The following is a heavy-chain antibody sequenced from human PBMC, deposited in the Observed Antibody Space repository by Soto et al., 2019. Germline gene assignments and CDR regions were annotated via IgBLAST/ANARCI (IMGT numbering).Heavy chain of an antibody. CDR3: SSAYYSSAAGEAFDI. V-gene: IGHV1-18*04. Sequence: PGESLKISCKGSGSSFTSYGISWVRQAPGQGLEWMGWISAYNGNTNYAQKLQGRATMTTDASTSTAYMELRSLRSDDTAVYYCSSAYYSSAAGEAFDIWGQGTMVTVSS. CDR1: GSSFTSYG. J-gene: IGHJ3*02. D-gene: IGHD6-19*01. CDR2: ISAYNGNT.